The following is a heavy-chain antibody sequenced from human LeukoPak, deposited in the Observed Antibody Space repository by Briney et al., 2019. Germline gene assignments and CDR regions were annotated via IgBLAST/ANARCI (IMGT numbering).Heavy chain of an antibody. J-gene: IGHJ4*02. Sequence: PGGSLRLSCAASGFTFSSCWMSWVRQAPGKGLEWVANIKQDGSEKYYVDSVRGRFSISRDSAKNSLYLQMNSLRAEDTAVYYCARDRVPGYYGSGSYVYWGQGTLVTVSS. D-gene: IGHD3-10*01. CDR3: ARDRVPGYYGSGSYVY. CDR2: IKQDGSEK. CDR1: GFTFSSCW. V-gene: IGHV3-7*01.